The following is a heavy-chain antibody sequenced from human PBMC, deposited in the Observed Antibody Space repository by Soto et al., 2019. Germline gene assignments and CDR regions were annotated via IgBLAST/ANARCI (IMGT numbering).Heavy chain of an antibody. CDR2: IKTKVQGETT. CDR1: GFTFSSAW. CDR3: ATDPYYNSGGLAY. Sequence: GGSLRLSCAASGFTFSSAWMNWVRQAPGKGLEWVGRIKTKVQGETTDYAAPVKGRFTISRDDSKNMLYLQMNSLKTEDTAVFYCATDPYYNSGGLAYWGQGTLVTVSS. J-gene: IGHJ4*02. V-gene: IGHV3-15*07. D-gene: IGHD6-19*01.